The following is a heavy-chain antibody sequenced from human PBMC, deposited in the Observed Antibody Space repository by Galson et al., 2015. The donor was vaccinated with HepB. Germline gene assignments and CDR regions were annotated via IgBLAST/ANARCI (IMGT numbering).Heavy chain of an antibody. V-gene: IGHV3-23*01. J-gene: IGHJ6*02. CDR1: GFIFSDYA. Sequence: SLRLSCAASGFIFSDYAMSWVRQAPGKGLEWVSSISSSGGSTYDADSVKGRFTISRDNSNDTVYLHMNSLRAEDTAVYYCAKDGGFGRLSVYYYYGMDVWGQGTTVTVSS. D-gene: IGHD3-10*01. CDR3: AKDGGFGRLSVYYYYGMDV. CDR2: ISSSGGST.